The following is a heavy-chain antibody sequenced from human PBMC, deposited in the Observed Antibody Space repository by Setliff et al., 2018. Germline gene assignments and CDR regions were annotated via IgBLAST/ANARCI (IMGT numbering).Heavy chain of an antibody. CDR1: GISITSGHY. CDR3: AGTPARGTTWLSPFDY. J-gene: IGHJ4*02. D-gene: IGHD3-9*01. CDR2: IYHRGGT. Sequence: PSETLSLTCDVSGISITSGHYWGWIRQPPGKGLEWIATIYHRGGTYYNPSLDSRVTISLDTSKNQYSLRLRSVTAADTALYSCAGTPARGTTWLSPFDYWGQGIQVTVSS. V-gene: IGHV4-38-2*01.